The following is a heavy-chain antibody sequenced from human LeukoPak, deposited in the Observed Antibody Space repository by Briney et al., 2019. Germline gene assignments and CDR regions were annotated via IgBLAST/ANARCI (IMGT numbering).Heavy chain of an antibody. CDR2: ISSSGSTI. Sequence: GGSLRLSCAASGFTFSSYEMNWVRQAPGKGLEWISYISSSGSTIYYADSAKGRFTISRDNAKNSLYLQMNSLRAEDTALYYCAREYCSGGRCSDAFDIWGQGTMVTVSS. CDR1: GFTFSSYE. V-gene: IGHV3-48*03. CDR3: AREYCSGGRCSDAFDI. D-gene: IGHD2-15*01. J-gene: IGHJ3*02.